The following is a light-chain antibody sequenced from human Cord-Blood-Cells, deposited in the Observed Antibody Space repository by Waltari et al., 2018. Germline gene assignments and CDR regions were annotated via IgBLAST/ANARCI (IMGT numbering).Light chain of an antibody. J-gene: IGKJ3*01. CDR2: GAS. Sequence: EIVMTRSPATLSVSPGERATLPCRASQSVSSNLAWYQQKPGQAPRLLIYGASTRATGIPAMFSVSGSGTEFTLTISSLQSEDFAVYYCQQYNNWPLTFGPGTKVDIK. CDR3: QQYNNWPLT. CDR1: QSVSSN. V-gene: IGKV3-15*01.